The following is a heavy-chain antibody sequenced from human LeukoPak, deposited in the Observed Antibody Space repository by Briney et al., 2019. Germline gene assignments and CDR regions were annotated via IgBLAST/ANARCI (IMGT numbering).Heavy chain of an antibody. CDR1: GYTFTGYY. D-gene: IGHD1-26*01. CDR2: INPNSGGT. J-gene: IGHJ5*02. CDR3: ARDNSVGDYAWWFDP. Sequence: ASVKVSCKASGYTFTGYYMHWVRQAPGQGLEWMGWINPNSGGTSYAQKFRGRVTMTRDLSTSTDYMELSSLRSDDTAVYFCARDNSVGDYAWWFDPWGQGTLVTVSS. V-gene: IGHV1-2*02.